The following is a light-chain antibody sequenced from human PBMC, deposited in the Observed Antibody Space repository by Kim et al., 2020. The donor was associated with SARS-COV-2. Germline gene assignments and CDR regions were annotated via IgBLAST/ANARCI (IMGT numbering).Light chain of an antibody. Sequence: QSALTQPRSVSGSPGQSVATSCTGTSSDVGGYNFVSWYQQYPGKAPKVMIYDVNKRPSGVPDRFSGSKSGNTASLTISGLQAEDEADYYCCSYAGSPVFGGGTQLTVL. CDR2: DVN. CDR3: CSYAGSPV. V-gene: IGLV2-11*01. J-gene: IGLJ3*02. CDR1: SSDVGGYNF.